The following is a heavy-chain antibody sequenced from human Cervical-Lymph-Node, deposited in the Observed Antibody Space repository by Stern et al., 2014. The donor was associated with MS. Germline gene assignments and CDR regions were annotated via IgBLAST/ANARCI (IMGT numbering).Heavy chain of an antibody. V-gene: IGHV4-59*01. CDR1: GGSIRTFS. D-gene: IGHD4-23*01. CDR2: VYYNGTT. Sequence: DQLVESRPGLVKPSETLSLTCTVSGGSIRTFSWSWIRQPPGRGLEWIGCVYYNGTTTHNPSLKSRVTMSVDTSKSQLSLRLHSVTAADTAVYYCARHSVGVKDFDSWGQGTLVTVSS. J-gene: IGHJ4*02. CDR3: ARHSVGVKDFDS.